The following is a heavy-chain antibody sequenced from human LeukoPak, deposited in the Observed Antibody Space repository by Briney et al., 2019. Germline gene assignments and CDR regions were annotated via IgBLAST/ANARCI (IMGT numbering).Heavy chain of an antibody. J-gene: IGHJ4*02. Sequence: SDTLSLTCTVSGGSISSSSYYWGWIRQPPGKGLEWVGGIYHSGSTYYNPSLKSRVTISVDTSKNQFSLKLSSVTAADTAVYYCARPSYDILTGYFYYFDYWGQGTLVTVSS. D-gene: IGHD3-9*01. CDR3: ARPSYDILTGYFYYFDY. CDR2: IYHSGST. CDR1: GGSISSSSYY. V-gene: IGHV4-39*01.